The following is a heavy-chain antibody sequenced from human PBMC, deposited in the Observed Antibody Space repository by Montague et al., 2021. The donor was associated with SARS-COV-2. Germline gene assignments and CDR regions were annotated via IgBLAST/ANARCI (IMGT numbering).Heavy chain of an antibody. V-gene: IGHV4-31*03. J-gene: IGHJ3*02. D-gene: IGHD6-19*01. CDR2: IYYSGST. Sequence: TLSLTCTVSGGSINSGGYYWSWIRQHPGKGLEGIGYIYYSGSTYYNPSLKSRLTISVDTSKNQFSLKLSSVTAADTAVYYCARVHFVSSGWYPDAFDIWGQGTMVTVSS. CDR1: GGSINSGGYY. CDR3: ARVHFVSSGWYPDAFDI.